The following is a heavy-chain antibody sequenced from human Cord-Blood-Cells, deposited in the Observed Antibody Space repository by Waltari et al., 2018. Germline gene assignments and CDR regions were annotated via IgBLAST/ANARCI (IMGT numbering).Heavy chain of an antibody. D-gene: IGHD1-26*01. CDR1: GGSISSSSYY. J-gene: IGHJ3*02. Sequence: QLQLQESGPGLVKPSETLSLTCTVSGGSISSSSYYWGWIRQPPGKGLEWIGSLYYSGSTYATPSLKSRVTISGDTSKNQFSLKLSSVTAADTAVYYCASWWSYYAFDIWGQGTMVTVSS. CDR2: LYYSGST. CDR3: ASWWSYYAFDI. V-gene: IGHV4-39*01.